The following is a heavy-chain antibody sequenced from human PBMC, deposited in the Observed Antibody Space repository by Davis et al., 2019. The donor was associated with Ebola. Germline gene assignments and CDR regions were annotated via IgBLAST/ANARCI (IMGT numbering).Heavy chain of an antibody. V-gene: IGHV4-30-4*01. J-gene: IGHJ6*02. CDR3: ARDALIGYCSGGSCYGQVVGGYYYYYGMDV. CDR1: GGSISSGDYY. D-gene: IGHD2-15*01. CDR2: IYYSGST. Sequence: PSETLSLTCTVSGGSISSGDYYWSWIRQPPGKGLEWIGYIYYSGSTYYNPSLKSRVTISVDTSKNQFSLKLSSVTAADTAVYYCARDALIGYCSGGSCYGQVVGGYYYYYGMDVWGQGTTVTVSS.